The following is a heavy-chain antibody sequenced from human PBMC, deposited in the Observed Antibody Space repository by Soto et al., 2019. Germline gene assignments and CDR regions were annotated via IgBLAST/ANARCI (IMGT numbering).Heavy chain of an antibody. CDR1: GGSFSGYY. J-gene: IGHJ5*02. CDR3: AGGRDTVVLGVMNWFVP. V-gene: IGHV4-34*01. Sequence: QVQLQQWGAGLLKSSETLSLTCAVYGGSFSGYYWNWLRQPPGEGLEWIGKIDQSGSTNYNPSLKRRVTMSVDTSRSQFSLKLTSVTAMDTSVYYCAGGRDTVVLGVMNWFVPRGKGTLVTVSS. CDR2: IDQSGST. D-gene: IGHD3-10*01.